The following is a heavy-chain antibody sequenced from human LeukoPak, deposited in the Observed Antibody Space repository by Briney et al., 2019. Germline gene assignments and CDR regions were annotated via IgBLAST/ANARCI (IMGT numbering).Heavy chain of an antibody. D-gene: IGHD5-24*01. CDR1: GFTFSSYG. J-gene: IGHJ4*02. Sequence: GRSLRLSCAASGFTFSSYGMHWVRQAPGKGLEWVAVIWYDGSNKYYADSVKGRITISRDNSKNTLYLQMNSLRAEDTAVYYCATHMATTLDYWGQGTLVTVSS. V-gene: IGHV3-33*01. CDR3: ATHMATTLDY. CDR2: IWYDGSNK.